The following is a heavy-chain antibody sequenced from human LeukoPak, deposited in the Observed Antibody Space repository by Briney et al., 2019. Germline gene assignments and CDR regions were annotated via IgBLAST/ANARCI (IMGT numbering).Heavy chain of an antibody. CDR3: ARSGRGLATRFDP. V-gene: IGHV4-34*10. J-gene: IGHJ5*02. CDR2: INGGGRT. CDR1: GGSSSGFY. D-gene: IGHD1-26*01. Sequence: PSETLSLTCAVYGGSSSGFYCSWIRQSPGKGLEWIGEINGGGRTDYNPSLKSRVTMSVDTSKNQFSLNLTSVTAADTAVYYCARSGRGLATRFDPWGQGILVTVSS.